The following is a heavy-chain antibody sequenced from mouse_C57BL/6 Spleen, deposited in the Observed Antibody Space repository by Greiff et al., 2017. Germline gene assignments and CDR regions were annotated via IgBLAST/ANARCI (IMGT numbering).Heavy chain of an antibody. Sequence: EVQLQESGPGLVKPSQSLSLTCSVTGYSITSGYYWNWIRQFPGNKLEWMGYISYDGSNNYNPSLKNRISITRDTSKNQFFLKLNSVTTEDTATYYCATPLTGRGYAMDYWGQGTSVTVSS. V-gene: IGHV3-6*01. D-gene: IGHD4-1*01. J-gene: IGHJ4*01. CDR3: ATPLTGRGYAMDY. CDR1: GYSITSGYY. CDR2: ISYDGSN.